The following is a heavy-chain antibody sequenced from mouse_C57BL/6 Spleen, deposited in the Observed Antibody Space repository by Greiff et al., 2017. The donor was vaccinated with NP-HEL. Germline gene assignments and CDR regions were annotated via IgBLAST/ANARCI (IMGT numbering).Heavy chain of an antibody. J-gene: IGHJ4*01. CDR2: IDPENGDT. V-gene: IGHV14-4*01. Sequence: EVQLQQSGAELVRPGASVKLSCTASGFNIKDDYMHWVKQRPEQGLEWIGWIDPENGDTEYASKFQGKATITADTSSNTAYLQLSSLTSEDTAVYYCTTYYYGSNYAMDYWGQGTSVTVSS. CDR1: GFNIKDDY. D-gene: IGHD1-1*01. CDR3: TTYYYGSNYAMDY.